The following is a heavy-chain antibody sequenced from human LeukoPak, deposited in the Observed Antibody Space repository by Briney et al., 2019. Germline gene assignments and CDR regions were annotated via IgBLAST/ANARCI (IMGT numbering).Heavy chain of an antibody. CDR1: GFRFSYHD. V-gene: IGHV3-64*02. Sequence: PGGSLRLSCAASGFRFSYHDMHWVRQAPGKGLEFVSSIGAAGAHTFYADSVKGRFTISRDNFQSTMYLQMDGLRPEDSAVYYCARDLGGTKTGGFDIWGQGTVVTVSS. CDR2: IGAAGAHT. D-gene: IGHD1-14*01. CDR3: ARDLGGTKTGGFDI. J-gene: IGHJ3*02.